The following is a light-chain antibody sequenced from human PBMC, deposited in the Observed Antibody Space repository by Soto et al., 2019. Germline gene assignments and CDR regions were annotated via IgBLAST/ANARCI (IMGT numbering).Light chain of an antibody. J-gene: IGKJ5*01. V-gene: IGKV3-20*01. CDR1: QSVSRR. CDR2: GES. Sequence: VLAESPDNMSLSPGGRATLSCRASQSVSRRLAWYQQRPGQSPRLLISGESMRASGVPVRFIGSGSGTDFTLTITRLEPEDFAVYYCPHSAGPPITSALG. CDR3: PHSAGPPIT.